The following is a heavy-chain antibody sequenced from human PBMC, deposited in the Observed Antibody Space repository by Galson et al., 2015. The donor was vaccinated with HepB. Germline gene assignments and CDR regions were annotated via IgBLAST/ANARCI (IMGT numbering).Heavy chain of an antibody. D-gene: IGHD1-26*01. V-gene: IGHV4-39*07. J-gene: IGHJ3*02. CDR3: ARDSVVGAHLEAFDI. CDR2: IYYSGTT. Sequence: TLSLTCPVSGGSISSPTNYWGWIRQPPGKNLEWIGSIYYSGTTTYNPSLKSRVTISVDTSKNQFSLKLSSVTAADTAVYYCARDSVVGAHLEAFDIWGQGTMVTVSS. CDR1: GGSISSPTNY.